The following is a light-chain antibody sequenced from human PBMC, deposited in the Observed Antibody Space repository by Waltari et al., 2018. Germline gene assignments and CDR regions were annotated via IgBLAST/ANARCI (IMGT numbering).Light chain of an antibody. Sequence: QSVLTQPPSVSVAPGQKVTISCSGSSSNIGNDYVSWYQQLPGTAPKLFIYENNKRPSGIPDRFSGAKSGTSATLGITGLQTGDEADYYCGTWDTSLSALIFGGGTKLTVL. CDR1: SSNIGNDY. J-gene: IGLJ2*01. CDR2: ENN. V-gene: IGLV1-51*02. CDR3: GTWDTSLSALI.